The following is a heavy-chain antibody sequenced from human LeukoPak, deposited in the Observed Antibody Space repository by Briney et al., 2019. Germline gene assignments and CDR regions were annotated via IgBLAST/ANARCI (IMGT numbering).Heavy chain of an antibody. Sequence: GGSLRLSCAASGFTFSSYAMSWVRQAPGKGLEWVSAISGSGGSTYYADSVKGRFTISRDNSKNTLYPQMNSLRAGDTAVYYCAKSLGFGELLSEFDYWGQGTLVTVSS. J-gene: IGHJ4*02. D-gene: IGHD3-10*01. CDR1: GFTFSSYA. V-gene: IGHV3-23*01. CDR2: ISGSGGST. CDR3: AKSLGFGELLSEFDY.